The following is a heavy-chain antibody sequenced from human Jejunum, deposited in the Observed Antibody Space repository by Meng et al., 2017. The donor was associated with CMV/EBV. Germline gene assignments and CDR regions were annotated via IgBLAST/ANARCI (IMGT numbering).Heavy chain of an antibody. Sequence: QLRLQESGPGLVNSLETLTPTCTVSGGSISSSSYYWGWIRQPAGKGLEWIGRMYSNGRAGYNPSLKSRVTISMDTSRNQFSLTLDSVTAADTAVYYCTMEPPGDWGRGTLVTVSS. CDR2: MYSNGRA. CDR3: TMEPPGD. V-gene: IGHV4-61*02. CDR1: GGSISSSSYY. D-gene: IGHD1-14*01. J-gene: IGHJ1*01.